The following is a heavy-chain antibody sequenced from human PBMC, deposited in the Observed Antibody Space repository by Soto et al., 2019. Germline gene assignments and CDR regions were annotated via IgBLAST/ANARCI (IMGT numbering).Heavy chain of an antibody. CDR3: TTSKESKYYDSSGHNPRIYGMDV. V-gene: IGHV3-15*01. Sequence: GGSLRLSCAASGFTFSNAWMSWVRQAQGKGLEWVGRIKSKTDGGTTDYAAPVKGRFTISRDDSKNTLYLQMNSLKTEDTAVYYCTTSKESKYYDSSGHNPRIYGMDVWSQGSTVTVSS. D-gene: IGHD3-22*01. CDR1: GFTFSNAW. CDR2: IKSKTDGGTT. J-gene: IGHJ6*02.